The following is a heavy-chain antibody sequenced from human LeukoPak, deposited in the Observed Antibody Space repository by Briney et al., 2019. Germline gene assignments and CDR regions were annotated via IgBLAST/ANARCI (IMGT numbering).Heavy chain of an antibody. CDR1: GFTFSSYG. V-gene: IGHV3-30*02. J-gene: IGHJ4*02. Sequence: GGSLRLSCAASGFTFSSYGMHWVRQAPGKGLEWVAFIRYDGSNKYYADSVKGRFTISRDNSKNTLYLQMNSLRAEDTAVYYCAKERLRIQLWSSPSDYWGQGTLVTVSS. D-gene: IGHD5-18*01. CDR3: AKERLRIQLWSSPSDY. CDR2: IRYDGSNK.